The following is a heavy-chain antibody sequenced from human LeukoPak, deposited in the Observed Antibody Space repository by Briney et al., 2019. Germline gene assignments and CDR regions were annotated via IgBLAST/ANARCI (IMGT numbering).Heavy chain of an antibody. CDR1: GFTFSSYA. D-gene: IGHD6-13*01. CDR3: VNPAAA. Sequence: GGSLRLSCSASGFTFSSYAMHWVRQAPGKGLEYVSATSSNGGSTYYADSVKGRFTISRDNSKNTLYLQMSSLRAEDTAVYYCVNPAAAWGQGTLVTVSS. J-gene: IGHJ4*02. V-gene: IGHV3-64D*06. CDR2: TSSNGGST.